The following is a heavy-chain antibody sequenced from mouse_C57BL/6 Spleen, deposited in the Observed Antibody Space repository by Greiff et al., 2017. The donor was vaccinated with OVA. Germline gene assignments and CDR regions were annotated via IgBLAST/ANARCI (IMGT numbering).Heavy chain of an antibody. D-gene: IGHD3-2*02. CDR2: ISDGGSYT. J-gene: IGHJ2*01. Sequence: DVMLVESGGGLVKPGGSLKLSCAASGFTFSSYAMSWVRQTPEKRLEWVATISDGGSYTYYPDNVKGRFTISRDNAKNNLYLQMSHLKSEDTAMYYCARKAYYFDYWGQGTTLTVSS. V-gene: IGHV5-4*03. CDR3: ARKAYYFDY. CDR1: GFTFSSYA.